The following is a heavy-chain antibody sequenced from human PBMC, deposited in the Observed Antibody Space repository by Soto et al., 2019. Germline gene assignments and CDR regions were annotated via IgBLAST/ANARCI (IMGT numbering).Heavy chain of an antibody. CDR2: IYYSGST. V-gene: IGHV4-30-4*01. CDR3: ARGSDPRINSFDP. CDR1: GGSISSGDYY. Sequence: PSETLSLTCTVSGGSISSGDYYWSWIRQPPGEGLEWIGYIYYSGSTYYNPSLKSRVTISVNTSKNQFSLKLSSATAADAAVYYCARGSDPRINSFDPWGQGTLVTVSS. J-gene: IGHJ5*02.